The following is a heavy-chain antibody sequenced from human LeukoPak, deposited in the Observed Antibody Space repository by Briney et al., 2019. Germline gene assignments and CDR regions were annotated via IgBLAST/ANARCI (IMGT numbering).Heavy chain of an antibody. D-gene: IGHD2-8*02. CDR3: ARLDCTGDGCYNH. Sequence: SETLSLTSSVSGDSVTSYYWSWIRQPPGKGLEWIGYVSSDGTTNYTPSLRSRVIMSVDTAKNHISLSLTSLTAADTAIYYCARLDCTGDGCYNHWGQGTLVTVSS. CDR1: GDSVTSYY. J-gene: IGHJ4*02. V-gene: IGHV4-59*08. CDR2: VSSDGTT.